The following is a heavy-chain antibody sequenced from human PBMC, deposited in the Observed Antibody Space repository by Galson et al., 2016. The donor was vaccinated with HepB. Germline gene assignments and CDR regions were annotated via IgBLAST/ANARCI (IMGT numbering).Heavy chain of an antibody. D-gene: IGHD6-19*01. V-gene: IGHV3-23*01. CDR1: GFTFSSYA. Sequence: SLRLSCAASGFTFSSYAMSWVRQAPGKGLEWVSTISGSGATTYVADSVKGRFTMSRDNSKNTLYLQMSSLRVEDTAIYYCAKGGQWLLRGPGWFDPWGQGTLVSVSS. CDR2: ISGSGATT. CDR3: AKGGQWLLRGPGWFDP. J-gene: IGHJ5*02.